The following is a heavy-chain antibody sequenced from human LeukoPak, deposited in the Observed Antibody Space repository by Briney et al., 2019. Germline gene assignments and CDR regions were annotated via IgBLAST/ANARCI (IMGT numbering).Heavy chain of an antibody. J-gene: IGHJ4*02. CDR2: IRYDGSEK. CDR3: AKDRRREDSSSWYGLDY. V-gene: IGHV3-30*02. D-gene: IGHD6-13*01. Sequence: PGGSLRLSCAASGFTFRNYGMHWVRQAPGKGLEWVAFIRYDGSEKYYADSVKGRFSFSRDNSKNTLYLQMNSLRAEDTAVYYCAKDRRREDSSSWYGLDYWGQGTLVTVSS. CDR1: GFTFRNYG.